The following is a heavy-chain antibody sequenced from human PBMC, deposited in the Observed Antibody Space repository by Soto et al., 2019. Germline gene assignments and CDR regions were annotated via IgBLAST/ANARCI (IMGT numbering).Heavy chain of an antibody. CDR1: GYTFTSYG. CDR3: ARDKTYYYDSSGYYLGSNWFDP. Sequence: ASVKVSCKASGYTFTSYGISWGRQAPGQGLEWMGWISAYNGNTNYAQKLQGRATMATDTSTSTAYMELRSLRSDDTAVYYCARDKTYYYDSSGYYLGSNWFDPWGQGTLVTVSS. J-gene: IGHJ5*02. V-gene: IGHV1-18*01. D-gene: IGHD3-22*01. CDR2: ISAYNGNT.